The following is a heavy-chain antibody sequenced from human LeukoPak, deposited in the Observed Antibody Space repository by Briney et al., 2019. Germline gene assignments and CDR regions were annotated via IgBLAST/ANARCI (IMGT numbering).Heavy chain of an antibody. CDR1: GFTFTTYA. J-gene: IGHJ4*02. CDR2: ISGSGGST. CDR3: ARRCYDSSGFDY. V-gene: IGHV3-23*01. D-gene: IGHD3-22*01. Sequence: GGSLRLSCAASGFTFTTYAMSWVRQAPGKGLEWVSAISGSGGSTYYAGSVKGRFTISRDNSKNTLYLQMNSLRAEDTAVYYCARRCYDSSGFDYWGQGTLVTVSS.